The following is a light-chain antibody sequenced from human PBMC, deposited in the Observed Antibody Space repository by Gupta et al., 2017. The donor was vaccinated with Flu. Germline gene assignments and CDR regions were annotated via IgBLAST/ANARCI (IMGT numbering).Light chain of an antibody. CDR1: ESLLHRNGHNY. J-gene: IGKJ3*01. Sequence: EIVMTQSPLSLSVTPGEPASISCRSSESLLHRNGHNYLDWYVQKPGQSPQLLIYLVSNRASGVPDRFSGSGSGTVFTLKISRVEAEDVGIYYCMQAFQFTFGPGTRVDI. V-gene: IGKV2-28*01. CDR2: LVS. CDR3: MQAFQFT.